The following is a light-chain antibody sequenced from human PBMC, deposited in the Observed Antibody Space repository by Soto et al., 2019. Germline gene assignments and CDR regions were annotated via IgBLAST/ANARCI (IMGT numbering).Light chain of an antibody. V-gene: IGLV2-14*01. CDR3: SSSRRGSTLVI. CDR2: DVS. CDR1: SRDIGDYNY. Sequence: QSALTQPASVSGSHGQSITISCTGSSRDIGDYNYVSWYQQHPDKAPKLMIYDVSNRPSGVSNRFSGSKSGNTASLTSSGLHAEDEARYCFSSSRRGSTLVIFGGGTKLTVL. J-gene: IGLJ2*01.